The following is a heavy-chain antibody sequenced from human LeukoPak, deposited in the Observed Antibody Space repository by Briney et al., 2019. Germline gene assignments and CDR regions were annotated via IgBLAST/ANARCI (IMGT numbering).Heavy chain of an antibody. CDR3: AKVVDYYDSLDYFDY. Sequence: GGSLRLSCAASGFPFSSYSMNWVRQAPGEGLEWVSYISSSRTTSYADSVKGRFTISRDNSKNTLYLQMNSLRAEDTAVYYCAKVVDYYDSLDYFDYWGQGTLVTVSS. D-gene: IGHD3-22*01. CDR2: ISSSRTT. CDR1: GFPFSSYS. J-gene: IGHJ4*02. V-gene: IGHV3-48*01.